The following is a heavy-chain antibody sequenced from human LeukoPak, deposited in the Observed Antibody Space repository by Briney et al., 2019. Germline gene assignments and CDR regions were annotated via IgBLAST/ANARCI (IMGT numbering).Heavy chain of an antibody. CDR2: IYPGDSDT. CDR1: GYRFTSYW. J-gene: IGHJ4*02. CDR3: ASFHVSGGSYNGLHY. D-gene: IGHD3-10*01. V-gene: IGHV5-51*01. Sequence: GGSPQIYCQGSGYRFTSYWIGWVRQMPGKGLEWMGIIYPGDSDTRYSPSFQGQVTISADKSISTAYLQWSSLKASDTAMYYCASFHVSGGSYNGLHYWGQGALVAVSS.